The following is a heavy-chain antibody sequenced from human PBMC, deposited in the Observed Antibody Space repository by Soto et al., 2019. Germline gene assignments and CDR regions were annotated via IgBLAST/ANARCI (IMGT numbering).Heavy chain of an antibody. Sequence: GAFVKVSCKASGYTFTSYGISWVRQAPGQGLEWMGWISAYNGNTNYAQKLQGRVTMTTDTSTSTAYMELRSLRSDDTAVYYCARVPVVVAEGYFDYWGQGTLVTVSS. CDR2: ISAYNGNT. D-gene: IGHD2-15*01. CDR1: GYTFTSYG. V-gene: IGHV1-18*01. CDR3: ARVPVVVAEGYFDY. J-gene: IGHJ4*02.